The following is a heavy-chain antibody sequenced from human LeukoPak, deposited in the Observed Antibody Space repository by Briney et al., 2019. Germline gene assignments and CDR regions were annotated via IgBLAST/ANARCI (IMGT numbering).Heavy chain of an antibody. V-gene: IGHV4-38-2*02. CDR3: ARTYYDILTGSFDY. D-gene: IGHD3-9*01. J-gene: IGHJ4*02. CDR1: GYSISSGYY. Sequence: SSETLSLTCTVSGYSISSGYYWGWIRQPPGKGLEWIGSIYYSGSTYYNPSLKSRVTISVDTSKNQFSLKLSSVTATDTAVYYCARTYYDILTGSFDYWGQGTLVTVSS. CDR2: IYYSGST.